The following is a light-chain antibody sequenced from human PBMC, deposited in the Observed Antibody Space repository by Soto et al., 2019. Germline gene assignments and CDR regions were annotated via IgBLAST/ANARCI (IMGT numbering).Light chain of an antibody. J-gene: IGLJ3*02. Sequence: QSALTQPASGSGSPGQSITIYCTGTSSDVGSGNFVSWFQQHPGKAPKLMIYEVTNRPSGVSYRFSGSKSGNTASLTISGLQAEDEADYYCSSFTTTNTWVFGGGTKLTVL. CDR2: EVT. V-gene: IGLV2-14*01. CDR1: SSDVGSGNF. CDR3: SSFTTTNTWV.